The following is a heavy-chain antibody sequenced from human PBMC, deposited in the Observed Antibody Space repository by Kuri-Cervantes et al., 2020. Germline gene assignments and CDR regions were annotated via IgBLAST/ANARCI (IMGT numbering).Heavy chain of an antibody. CDR1: GYSISSGYY. D-gene: IGHD3-10*01. CDR3: ASIQTEGFGELFLSN. Sequence: SETLSLTCAVSGYSISSGYYWGWIRQPPGKGLEWIGSIYYSGSTYYNPSLKSRVTISVDTSKNQFSLKLSSVTAADTAVYYCASIQTEGFGELFLSNWGQGTLVTVSS. J-gene: IGHJ4*02. CDR2: IYYSGST. V-gene: IGHV4-38-2*01.